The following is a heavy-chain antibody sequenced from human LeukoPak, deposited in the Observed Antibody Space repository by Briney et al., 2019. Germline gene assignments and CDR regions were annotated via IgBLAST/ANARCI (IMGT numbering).Heavy chain of an antibody. CDR3: AKGRDASAYHFDY. CDR1: VYTFTDYY. V-gene: IGHV1-2*02. D-gene: IGHD5-24*01. J-gene: IGHJ4*02. CDR2: IIPNSGGT. Sequence: ASVKVSCKASVYTFTDYYVHWGRQAPGQGLEWMGWIIPNSGGTNYAQKFQGRVTMTRDTSISTAYMELSGLRSDDTAVYYCAKGRDASAYHFDYWGQGTLVTVSS.